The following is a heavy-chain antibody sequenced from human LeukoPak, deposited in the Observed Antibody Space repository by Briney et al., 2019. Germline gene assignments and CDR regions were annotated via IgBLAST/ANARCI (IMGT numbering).Heavy chain of an antibody. CDR3: ARDEIVGATSFDY. D-gene: IGHD1-26*01. Sequence: GGSLRLSCAASGFTFSSYNMDWVCQAPGKGLEWVAYISRESAYIYYADSVKGRFTISRDNAKNSLYLQMNSLRAEDTVVYYCARDEIVGATSFDYWGQGTLVTVSS. CDR1: GFTFSSYN. V-gene: IGHV3-21*01. J-gene: IGHJ4*02. CDR2: ISRESAYI.